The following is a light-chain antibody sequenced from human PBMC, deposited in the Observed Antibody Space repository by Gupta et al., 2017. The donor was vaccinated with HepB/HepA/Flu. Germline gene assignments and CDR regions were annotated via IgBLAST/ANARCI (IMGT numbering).Light chain of an antibody. V-gene: IGLV2-18*02. CDR3: CANGGCLAWV. Sequence: YNRVYWYQQPPSTAPKLIIYEVSTRPSGVPDRFSCSKSGNTASLTISGLQADDEAVYWCCANGGCLAWVFGGGTKLTVL. J-gene: IGLJ3*02. CDR2: EVS. CDR1: YNR.